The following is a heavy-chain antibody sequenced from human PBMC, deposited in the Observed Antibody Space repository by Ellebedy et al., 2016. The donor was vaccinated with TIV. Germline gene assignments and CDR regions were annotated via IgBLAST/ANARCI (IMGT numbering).Heavy chain of an antibody. J-gene: IGHJ5*02. CDR2: IIPIFGTA. CDR1: GGTFSSYA. Sequence: SVKVSCXASGGTFSSYAISWVRQAPGQGLEWMGGIIPIFGTANYAQKFQGRVTITADESTSTAYMELSSLRSEDTAVYYCASDLSSMVRGANLSWPWGQGTLVTVSS. V-gene: IGHV1-69*13. CDR3: ASDLSSMVRGANLSWP. D-gene: IGHD3-10*01.